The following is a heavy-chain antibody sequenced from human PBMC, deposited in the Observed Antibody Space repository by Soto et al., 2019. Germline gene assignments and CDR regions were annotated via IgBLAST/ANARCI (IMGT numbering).Heavy chain of an antibody. J-gene: IGHJ6*02. CDR3: ARGNPFNYAGFDV. D-gene: IGHD3-16*01. CDR1: GYTFSDFE. CDR2: MNAKSGDT. V-gene: IGHV1-8*01. Sequence: GASVKVSCKASGYTFSDFEINWLRQASGQGPEWMGWMNAKSGDTFFPQRCQGKFNMTWDTSLSTAYMEVGSLTSDDTAIYYCARGNPFNYAGFDVWGQGTTVTVSS.